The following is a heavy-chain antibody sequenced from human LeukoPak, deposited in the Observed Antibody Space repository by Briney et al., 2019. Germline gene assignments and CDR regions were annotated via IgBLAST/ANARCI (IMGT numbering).Heavy chain of an antibody. Sequence: GGSLRLSCAASGFTFSDYGMIWVRQAPGKGLEWVSYITRSSALHYADSVKGRFTISRDNPKNMLYLQMNSLRAEDTAVYYCVRETPAVAGAFDYWGQGTLVTVSS. CDR2: ITRSSAL. D-gene: IGHD6-19*01. CDR1: GFTFSDYG. CDR3: VRETPAVAGAFDY. V-gene: IGHV3-69-1*01. J-gene: IGHJ4*02.